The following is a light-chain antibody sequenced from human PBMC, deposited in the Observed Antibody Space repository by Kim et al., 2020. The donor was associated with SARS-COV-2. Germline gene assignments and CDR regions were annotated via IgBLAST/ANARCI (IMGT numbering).Light chain of an antibody. J-gene: IGLJ2*01. V-gene: IGLV3-1*01. CDR1: IVGDKY. CDR2: QDS. CDR3: QAWDSSTAV. Sequence: EVAGETARITCTGDIVGDKYAGWYQQKPGQAPVLVIYQDSKWHAGTPEGLSGSNCGNTASLTISGTQAMDEADYSCQAWDSSTAVFGGGTQLTVL.